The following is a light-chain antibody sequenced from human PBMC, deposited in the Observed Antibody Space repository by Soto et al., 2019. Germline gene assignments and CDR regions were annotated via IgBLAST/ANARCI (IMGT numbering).Light chain of an antibody. CDR2: GAS. CDR3: QQYKNWPLT. J-gene: IGKJ1*01. V-gene: IGKV3-15*01. CDR1: QSVSNS. Sequence: EIVLTQSPATLSLSPGERATLSCRASQSVSNSLAWYQQKPGQAPRLLVYGASTKATDMPGRFSGRGSGTEFTLTISSLQSEDFAVYYCQQYKNWPLTFGQGTKVDIK.